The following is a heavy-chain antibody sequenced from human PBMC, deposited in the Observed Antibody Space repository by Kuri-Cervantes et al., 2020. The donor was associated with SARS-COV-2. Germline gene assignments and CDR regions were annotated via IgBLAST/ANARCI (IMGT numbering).Heavy chain of an antibody. D-gene: IGHD6-19*01. CDR2: IYHSGST. J-gene: IGHJ6*03. CDR3: ARGGMVVGSSGWYGEDYYYMDV. Sequence: SETLSLTCAVSGYSISSGYYWGWIRQPPGKGLEWIGSIYHSGSTYYNPSLKSRVTISVDTSKNQFSLKLSSVTAADTAVYYCARGGMVVGSSGWYGEDYYYMDVWGKGTTVTVSS. V-gene: IGHV4-38-2*01. CDR1: GYSISSGYY.